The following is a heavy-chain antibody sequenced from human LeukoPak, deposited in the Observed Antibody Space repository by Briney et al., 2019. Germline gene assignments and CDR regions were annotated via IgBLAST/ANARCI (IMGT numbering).Heavy chain of an antibody. V-gene: IGHV3-30-3*01. D-gene: IGHD2-2*01. CDR2: ISYDGSNK. CDR1: GFTFSSYA. J-gene: IGHJ4*02. Sequence: GGSLRLSCAASGFTFSSYAMHWVRQAPGKGLEWVAVISYDGSNKYYADSVKGRFTISRDNFKNTLYLQMNSLRAEDTAVYYCARENCSSASCYAPFDYWGQGTLVTVSS. CDR3: ARENCSSASCYAPFDY.